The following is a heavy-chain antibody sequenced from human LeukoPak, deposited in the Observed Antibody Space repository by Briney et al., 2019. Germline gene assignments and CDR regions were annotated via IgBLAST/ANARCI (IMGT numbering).Heavy chain of an antibody. J-gene: IGHJ4*02. CDR2: ISDSGGST. Sequence: PGGSLRLSCAASGFTFSSYAMSWVRQAPGKGLEWVSAISDSGGSTYYADPVKGRFTISRDHSKNTLYLQMNSLRAEDTAVYYCAKDQDYDSSGYYDGYTGYWGQGTLVTVSS. CDR1: GFTFSSYA. V-gene: IGHV3-23*01. D-gene: IGHD3-22*01. CDR3: AKDQDYDSSGYYDGYTGY.